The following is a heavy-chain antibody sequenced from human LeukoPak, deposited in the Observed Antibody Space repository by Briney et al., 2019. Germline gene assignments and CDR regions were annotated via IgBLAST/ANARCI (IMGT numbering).Heavy chain of an antibody. CDR1: GGSISSYY. CDR3: ARDSGYSGSLMYYYYMDV. Sequence: SETLSLTCTVSGGSISSYYWIWIRQPPGKGLEWIGYIYYSGSTNYNPSLKSRVTISVDTSKNQFSLKLSSVTAADTAVYYCARDSGYSGSLMYYYYMDVWGKGTTVTVSS. J-gene: IGHJ6*03. CDR2: IYYSGST. D-gene: IGHD1-26*01. V-gene: IGHV4-59*01.